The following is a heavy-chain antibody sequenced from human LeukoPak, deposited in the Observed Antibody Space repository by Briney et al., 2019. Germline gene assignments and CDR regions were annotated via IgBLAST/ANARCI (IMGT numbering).Heavy chain of an antibody. CDR2: IIPIFGTA. J-gene: IGHJ3*02. Sequence: ASVKVSCKASGGTFSSYAISWVRQAPGQGLEWMGGIIPIFGTANYAQKFQGRVTITADESTSTAYMELSSLRSEDTAVYYCARGDYYDSSGYIRGDAFDIWGQGTMVTVSS. D-gene: IGHD3-22*01. CDR1: GGTFSSYA. CDR3: ARGDYYDSSGYIRGDAFDI. V-gene: IGHV1-69*13.